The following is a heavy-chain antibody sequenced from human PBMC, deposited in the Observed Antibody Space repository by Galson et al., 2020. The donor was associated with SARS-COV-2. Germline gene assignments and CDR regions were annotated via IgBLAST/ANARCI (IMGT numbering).Heavy chain of an antibody. CDR1: GFTFSSYA. V-gene: IGHV3-64*02. D-gene: IGHD2-21*02. Sequence: GESLKISCAASGFTFSSYAMHWVRQAPGKGLEYVSAISSNGGSTYYADSVKGRFTISRDNSKNTLYLQMGSLRAEDMAVYYCARDSDCGGDCYSMYWGPHFDYWGQGTLVTVSS. CDR2: ISSNGGST. J-gene: IGHJ4*02. CDR3: ARDSDCGGDCYSMYWGPHFDY.